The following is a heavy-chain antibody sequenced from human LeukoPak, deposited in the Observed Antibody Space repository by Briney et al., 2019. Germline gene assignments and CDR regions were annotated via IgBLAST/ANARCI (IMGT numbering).Heavy chain of an antibody. V-gene: IGHV4-38-2*01. CDR2: IYYSGNT. Sequence: PGGSLRLSCAASGFIFSDYYMSWIRQPPGKGLEWIGSIYYSGNTYYNASLKSQVSISIDTSKNQFSLKLTSVTAADTAVYYCARQTGSGLFILPGGQGTLVTVSS. J-gene: IGHJ4*02. CDR3: ARQTGSGLFILP. D-gene: IGHD3/OR15-3a*01. CDR1: GFIFSDYY.